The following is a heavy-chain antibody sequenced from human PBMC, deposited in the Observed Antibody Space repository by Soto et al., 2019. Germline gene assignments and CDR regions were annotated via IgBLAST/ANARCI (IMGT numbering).Heavy chain of an antibody. V-gene: IGHV3-33*01. CDR2: IWYDGSNK. D-gene: IGHD3-16*01. Sequence: QVQLVESGGGVVQPGRSLRLSCAASGFTFSSYGMHWVRQAPGKGLEWVAVIWYDGSNKYYADSVKGRFTISRDNSKNTLDLQMNSLRAEDTAVYYCARDGGPYYHGMDVWGQGTTVTVSS. CDR1: GFTFSSYG. CDR3: ARDGGPYYHGMDV. J-gene: IGHJ6*02.